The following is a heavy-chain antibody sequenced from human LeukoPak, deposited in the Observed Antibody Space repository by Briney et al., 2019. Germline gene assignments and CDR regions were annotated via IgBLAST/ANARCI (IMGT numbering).Heavy chain of an antibody. CDR3: ARDGFGYCSGGSCWGFDP. CDR1: GGTFSSYA. Sequence: SVKVSCKASGGTFSSYAISWVRQAPGQGLEWMGGIIPIFGTANYAQKFQGRVTITADESTSTAYMELSSLRSEDTAVYYCARDGFGYCSGGSCWGFDPWGQETLVTVSS. J-gene: IGHJ5*02. CDR2: IIPIFGTA. V-gene: IGHV1-69*13. D-gene: IGHD2-15*01.